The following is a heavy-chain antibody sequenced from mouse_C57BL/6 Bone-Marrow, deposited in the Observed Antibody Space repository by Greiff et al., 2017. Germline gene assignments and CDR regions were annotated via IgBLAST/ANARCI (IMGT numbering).Heavy chain of an antibody. V-gene: IGHV1-54*01. Sequence: QVQLQQSGAELVRPGTSVKVSCKASGYAFTNYLIEWVKQRPGQGLEWIGVINPGSGGTNYNEKFKGKATLTADKSSSTAYMQLISLTSEDSAVYFCARRLLLLYYAMDYWGQGTSVTVSS. CDR1: GYAFTNYL. J-gene: IGHJ4*01. CDR2: INPGSGGT. CDR3: ARRLLLLYYAMDY. D-gene: IGHD2-3*01.